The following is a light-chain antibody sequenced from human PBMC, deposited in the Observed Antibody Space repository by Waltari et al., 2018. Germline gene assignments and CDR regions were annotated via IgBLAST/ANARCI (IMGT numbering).Light chain of an antibody. CDR3: QQYGSSPWT. J-gene: IGKJ1*01. Sequence: EIVFTQSPGTLSLSPGERATLSCRASQSVSSSYLAWYQQKPGQAPRVLIHGASNRATGSPDRFSGSGSGTDFTLTISRLEPEDFAVYYCQQYGSSPWTFGQGTKVEIK. CDR1: QSVSSSY. V-gene: IGKV3-20*01. CDR2: GAS.